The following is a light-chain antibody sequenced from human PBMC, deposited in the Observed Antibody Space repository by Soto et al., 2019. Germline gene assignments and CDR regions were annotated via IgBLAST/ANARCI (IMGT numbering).Light chain of an antibody. J-gene: IGKJ1*01. CDR3: QQYNSFST. Sequence: DIQMTQSPSTLSASVGDRVTITCRASQRIDSWLAWYQQKPGTAPRLLIYMTSNLGGGVPSRFSGSGSGTEFTLTISSMQPDDFATYYSQQYNSFSTFGQGTKVEIK. V-gene: IGKV1-5*03. CDR2: MTS. CDR1: QRIDSW.